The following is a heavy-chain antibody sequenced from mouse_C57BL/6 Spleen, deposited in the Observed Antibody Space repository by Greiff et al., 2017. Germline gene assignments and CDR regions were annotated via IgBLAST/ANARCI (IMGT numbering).Heavy chain of an antibody. V-gene: IGHV14-2*01. D-gene: IGHD4-1*01. Sequence: DVQLQESGAELVKPGASVKLSCTASGFNIKDYYMHWVKQRTEQGLEWIGRIDPEDGETKYAPNFQGKATITADTSINTAYLQLSSLKSEDTAVYYCARRGLTGTLDYWGQGTTLTVSS. J-gene: IGHJ2*01. CDR2: IDPEDGET. CDR3: ARRGLTGTLDY. CDR1: GFNIKDYY.